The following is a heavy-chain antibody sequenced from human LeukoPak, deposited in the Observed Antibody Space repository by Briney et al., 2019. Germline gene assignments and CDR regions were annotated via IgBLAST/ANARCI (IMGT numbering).Heavy chain of an antibody. J-gene: IGHJ4*02. V-gene: IGHV4-38-2*02. D-gene: IGHD4-23*01. CDR3: VRVDNGGNYFDY. CDR1: GYSISSGYY. Sequence: SESLSLTCPVSGYSISSGYYWGWIRQPPGKGLEWIGSIYHSGSTYYNPSLKSRLTISADTSKNQFSLRLSSVTAAETAVYYYVRVDNGGNYFDYWGQGTLVTVSS. CDR2: IYHSGST.